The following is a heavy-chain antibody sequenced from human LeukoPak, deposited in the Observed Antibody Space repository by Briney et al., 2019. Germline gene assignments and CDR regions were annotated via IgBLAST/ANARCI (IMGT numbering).Heavy chain of an antibody. CDR3: AREPVQLETRFTRNYYYYYGMDV. Sequence: GGSLRLSCAASGFTFSSYSMNWVRQAPGKGLEWVSYISSSSSTIYYADSVKGRFTISRDNAKNSLYLQMNSLRAEDTAVYYCAREPVQLETRFTRNYYYYYGMDVWGQGTTVTVSS. CDR2: ISSSSSTI. J-gene: IGHJ6*02. V-gene: IGHV3-48*01. CDR1: GFTFSSYS. D-gene: IGHD1-1*01.